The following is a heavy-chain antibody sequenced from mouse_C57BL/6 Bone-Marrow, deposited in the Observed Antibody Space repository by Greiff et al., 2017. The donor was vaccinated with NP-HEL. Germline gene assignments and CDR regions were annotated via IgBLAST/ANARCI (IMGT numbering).Heavy chain of an antibody. J-gene: IGHJ4*01. D-gene: IGHD2-5*01. CDR3: ARHYSNFYAMDY. V-gene: IGHV5-2*01. Sequence: EVQGVESGGGLVQPGESLKLSCESNEYAFPSHDMSWVRKTPERRLELVAAINSDGGSTYYPDTMERRFIISRDNTKKTLYLQMSSLRSEDTALYYCARHYSNFYAMDYWGQGTSVTVSS. CDR2: INSDGGST. CDR1: EYAFPSHD.